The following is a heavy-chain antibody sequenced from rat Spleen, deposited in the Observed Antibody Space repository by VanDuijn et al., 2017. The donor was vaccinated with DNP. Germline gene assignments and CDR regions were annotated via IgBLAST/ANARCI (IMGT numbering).Heavy chain of an antibody. CDR1: GFIFSNYY. CDR2: ISTGGDNT. J-gene: IGHJ4*01. CDR3: TRWGFMDA. Sequence: EVQLVESGGGLVQPGRSMKLSCTASGFIFSNYYMAWVRQAPTKGLEWVASISTGGDNTYYRDSVKGRFTISRDNAKSTLYLQMDSLRSEETATYYCTRWGFMDAWGQGTSVTVSS. V-gene: IGHV5S11*01. D-gene: IGHD4-3*01.